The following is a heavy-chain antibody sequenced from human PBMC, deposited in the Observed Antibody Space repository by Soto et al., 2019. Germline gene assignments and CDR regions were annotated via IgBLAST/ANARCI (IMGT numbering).Heavy chain of an antibody. J-gene: IGHJ3*02. Sequence: GGSLRLSCAASGFTFSSYAMSWVRQAPGKGLEWVSGISGSGGSTYYADSVKGRFIISRDNSKNMLYLQMSSLRVEDTAAYYCAKIWFGEFDAFDIWGQGTMVTVSS. CDR3: AKIWFGEFDAFDI. D-gene: IGHD3-10*01. CDR2: ISGSGGST. CDR1: GFTFSSYA. V-gene: IGHV3-23*01.